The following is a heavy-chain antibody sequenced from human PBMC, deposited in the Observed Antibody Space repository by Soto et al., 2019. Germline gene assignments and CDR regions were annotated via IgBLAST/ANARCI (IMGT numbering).Heavy chain of an antibody. Sequence: SETLSLTCSVSGDSITTNGYYWGWIRQPPGKGLQWIGNVYSTGSTFSHPSLTSRVFISVDTSKNKFSLRLTSVTAADTAVYYYARSHYTYGLLIDYWGPGIMVTISS. CDR3: ARSHYTYGLLIDY. V-gene: IGHV4-39*01. D-gene: IGHD2-8*01. CDR2: VYSTGST. CDR1: GDSITTNGYY. J-gene: IGHJ4*02.